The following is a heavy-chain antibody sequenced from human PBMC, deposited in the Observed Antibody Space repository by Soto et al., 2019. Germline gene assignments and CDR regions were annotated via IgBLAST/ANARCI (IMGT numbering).Heavy chain of an antibody. CDR2: IWYDGSNK. CDR1: GFTFSSYG. J-gene: IGHJ2*01. V-gene: IGHV3-33*01. CDR3: ARVPGYSSGWYWYFDL. Sequence: QVQLVESGGGVVQPGRSLRLSCAASGFTFSSYGMHWVRQAPGKGLEWVAVIWYDGSNKYYADSVKGRFTISRDNSKNTLYLQMNSLRAEDTAGYYCARVPGYSSGWYWYFDLWGRGTLVTVSS. D-gene: IGHD6-19*01.